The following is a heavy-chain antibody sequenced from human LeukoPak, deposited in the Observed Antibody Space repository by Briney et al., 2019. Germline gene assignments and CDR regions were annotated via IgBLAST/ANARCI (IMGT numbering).Heavy chain of an antibody. Sequence: ASVKVSCKASGGTFSSYAISWVRLAPGQGREWMGRIIPIFGTANYAQKFQGRVTITTDESTSTAYMELSSLRSEDTAVYYCAREEDCSGGSCRENYYYMDVWGKGTTVTVSS. D-gene: IGHD2-15*01. CDR3: AREEDCSGGSCRENYYYMDV. J-gene: IGHJ6*03. CDR2: IIPIFGTA. V-gene: IGHV1-69*05. CDR1: GGTFSSYA.